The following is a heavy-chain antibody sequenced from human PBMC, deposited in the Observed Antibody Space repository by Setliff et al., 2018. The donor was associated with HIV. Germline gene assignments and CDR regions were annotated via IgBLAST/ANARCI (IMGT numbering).Heavy chain of an antibody. CDR1: GFTFSNYG. CDR3: ARSRITMIVVAITTGGDAFDI. V-gene: IGHV3-33*08. CDR2: IRNDGSNK. J-gene: IGHJ3*02. D-gene: IGHD3-22*01. Sequence: GGSLRLSCAASGFTFSNYGMHWVRQAPGKGLECVAFIRNDGSNKYYADSVKGRFTISRDNAKNSLYLQMNSLRAEDTAVYYCARSRITMIVVAITTGGDAFDIWGQGTMVTVSS.